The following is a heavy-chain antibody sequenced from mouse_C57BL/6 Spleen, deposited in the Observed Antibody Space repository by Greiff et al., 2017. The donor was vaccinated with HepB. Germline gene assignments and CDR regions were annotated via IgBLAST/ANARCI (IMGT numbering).Heavy chain of an antibody. CDR2: IDPSDSET. Sequence: QVQLKQPGAELVRPGSSVKLSCKASGYTFTSYWMHWVKQRPIQGLEWIGNIDPSDSETHYNQKFKDKATLTVDKSSSTAYMQLSSLTSEDSAVYYCARSDYYGSSYPDYWGQGTTLTVSS. CDR3: ARSDYYGSSYPDY. CDR1: GYTFTSYW. D-gene: IGHD1-1*01. J-gene: IGHJ2*01. V-gene: IGHV1-52*01.